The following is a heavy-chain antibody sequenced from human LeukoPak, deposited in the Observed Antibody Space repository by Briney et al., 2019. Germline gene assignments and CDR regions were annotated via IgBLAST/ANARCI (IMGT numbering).Heavy chain of an antibody. Sequence: PSETLSLTCTVSGGSISSGGYYWSWIWQPPGKGLEWIGYIYHSGSTYYNPSLKSRVTISVDRSKNQFSLKLSSVTAADTAVYYCARDYCSSTSCYYYMDVWGKGTTVTVSS. CDR2: IYHSGST. CDR3: ARDYCSSTSCYYYMDV. J-gene: IGHJ6*03. CDR1: GGSISSGGYY. D-gene: IGHD2-2*01. V-gene: IGHV4-30-2*01.